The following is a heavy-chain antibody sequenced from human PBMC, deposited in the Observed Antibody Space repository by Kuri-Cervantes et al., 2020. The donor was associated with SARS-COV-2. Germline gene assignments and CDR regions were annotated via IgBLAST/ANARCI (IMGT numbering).Heavy chain of an antibody. CDR2: IGTAGDT. CDR3: AKDAEQWLVPERNWFDP. V-gene: IGHV3-13*01. CDR1: GFTFSSYD. Sequence: GGSLRLSCAACGFTFSSYDMHWVRQATGKGLEWVSTIGTAGDTYYADSVKGRFTISRDNSKNTLYLQMNSLRAEDTAVYYCAKDAEQWLVPERNWFDPWGQGTLVTVSS. J-gene: IGHJ5*02. D-gene: IGHD6-19*01.